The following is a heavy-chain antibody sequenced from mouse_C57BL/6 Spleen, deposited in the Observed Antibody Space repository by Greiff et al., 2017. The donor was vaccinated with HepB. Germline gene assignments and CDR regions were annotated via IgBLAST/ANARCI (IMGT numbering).Heavy chain of an antibody. Sequence: VQVVESGPGLVQPSQSLSITCTVSGFSLTSYGVHWVRQSPGKGLEWLGVIWSGGSTDYNAAFISRLSISKDNSKSQVFFKMNSLQADDTAIYYCARGYYGSRGYFDVWGTGTMVTVSS. D-gene: IGHD1-1*01. CDR1: GFSLTSYG. V-gene: IGHV2-2*01. CDR3: ARGYYGSRGYFDV. CDR2: IWSGGST. J-gene: IGHJ1*03.